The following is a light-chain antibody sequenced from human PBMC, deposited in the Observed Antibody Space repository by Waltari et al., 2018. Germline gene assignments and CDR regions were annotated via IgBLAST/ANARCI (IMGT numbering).Light chain of an antibody. CDR3: SSCASTIPLGV. CDR1: SNNVGCYNH. Sequence: SALPHPASVSGAPGQSITISCTGRSNNVGCYNHVSWYQQHPGKDPKLIIYDVNNRPSGISYRFSGSKSGDTASLTISGLQPEDEADYYCSSCASTIPLGVFGGGTKLTVL. CDR2: DVN. J-gene: IGLJ3*02. V-gene: IGLV2-14*01.